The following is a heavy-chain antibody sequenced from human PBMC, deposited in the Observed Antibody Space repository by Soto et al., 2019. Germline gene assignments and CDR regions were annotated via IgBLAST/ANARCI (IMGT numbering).Heavy chain of an antibody. Sequence: GGSLRLSCAASGFTFDDYAMHWVRQAPGKGLEWVSGISWNSGSIGYADSVKGRFTISRDNAKNSLYLQMNSLRAEDTALYYCAKGACSGGSCYSDVWGQGTTVTVSS. CDR1: GFTFDDYA. D-gene: IGHD2-15*01. J-gene: IGHJ6*02. V-gene: IGHV3-9*01. CDR2: ISWNSGSI. CDR3: AKGACSGGSCYSDV.